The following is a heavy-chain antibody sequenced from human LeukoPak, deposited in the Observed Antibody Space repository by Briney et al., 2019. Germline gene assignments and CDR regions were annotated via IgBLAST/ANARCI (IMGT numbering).Heavy chain of an antibody. CDR3: AKGSYDYVLDY. CDR1: GFTFSSYA. CDR2: ISGSGGST. D-gene: IGHD3-16*01. V-gene: IGHV3-23*01. J-gene: IGHJ4*02. Sequence: GGSLRLSCAASGFTFSSYAMSWVRQAPGKGLEWVSAISGSGGSTYYADSVKGRFTISKDNPKNTLYLQMNSLRAEDTAVYYCAKGSYDYVLDYWGQGTLVTVSS.